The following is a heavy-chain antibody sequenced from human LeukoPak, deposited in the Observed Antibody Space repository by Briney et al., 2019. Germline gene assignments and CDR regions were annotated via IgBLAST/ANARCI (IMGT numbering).Heavy chain of an antibody. Sequence: GGSLRLSCAASGFTFSSHWMHWVRQAPGKGLVWVSRINSDGSSISYADSVKGRFTISRDNAKNTLYLQMNSLRAEDTAVYYCARDLQLWTTRDTRGGARVGYWGQGTLVTVSS. CDR1: GFTFSSHW. V-gene: IGHV3-74*01. D-gene: IGHD5-18*01. CDR3: ARDLQLWTTRDTRGGARVGY. J-gene: IGHJ4*02. CDR2: INSDGSSI.